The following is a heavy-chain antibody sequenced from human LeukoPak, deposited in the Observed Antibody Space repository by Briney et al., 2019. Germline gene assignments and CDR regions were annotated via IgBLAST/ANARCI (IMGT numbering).Heavy chain of an antibody. J-gene: IGHJ4*02. Sequence: PGGSLRLSCSASGFTSSNNWMHWVRQAPGKGLVWVSRINSDESSTSYADFVKGRFTISRDNAKNTLYLQMNSLRAEDTAVYYCARDPYSSSWYDGGFDYWGQGTLVTVSS. CDR2: INSDESST. CDR3: ARDPYSSSWYDGGFDY. V-gene: IGHV3-74*01. D-gene: IGHD6-13*01. CDR1: GFTSSNNW.